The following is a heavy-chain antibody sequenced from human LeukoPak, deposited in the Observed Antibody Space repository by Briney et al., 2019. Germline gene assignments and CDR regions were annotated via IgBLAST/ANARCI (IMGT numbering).Heavy chain of an antibody. J-gene: IGHJ4*02. V-gene: IGHV4-59*01. Sequence: PSETLSLTCTVSGGSLTNYYWSWIRQPPGKGLEWIAYIYYSGITNYNPSLTSRVTISVDTSKNQFSLRLRSVTAADTAVYYCARIGDWGTLVTFDCWGQGRLVTVSS. D-gene: IGHD3/OR15-3a*01. CDR2: IYYSGIT. CDR1: GGSLTNYY. CDR3: ARIGDWGTLVTFDC.